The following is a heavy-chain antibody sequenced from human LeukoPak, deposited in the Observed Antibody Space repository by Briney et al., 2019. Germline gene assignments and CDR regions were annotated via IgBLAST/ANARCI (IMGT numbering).Heavy chain of an antibody. CDR1: GFTFSSYA. CDR3: TTEYYYDSPGIFDY. V-gene: IGHV3-30-3*01. J-gene: IGHJ4*02. CDR2: ISYDGSNK. Sequence: RSGGSLRLSCAASGFTFSSYAMHWVRQAPGKGLEWVAVISYDGSNKYYADSVKGRFTISRDNSKNTLYLQMNSLTTEDTAIYYRTTEYYYDSPGIFDYWGQGTLVTVSS. D-gene: IGHD3-22*01.